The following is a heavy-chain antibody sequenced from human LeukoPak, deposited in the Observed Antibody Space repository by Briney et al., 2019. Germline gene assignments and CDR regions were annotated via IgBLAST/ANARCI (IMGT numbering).Heavy chain of an antibody. CDR2: IWYDGSNK. CDR3: ARSPENYFDY. V-gene: IGHV3-33*08. Sequence: GGSLRLSCAASGFTFDDYGMSWVRQAPGKGLEWVAVIWYDGSNKYYADSVKGRFTISRDNSKNTLYLQMNSLRAEDTAVYYCARSPENYFDYWGQGTLVTVSS. J-gene: IGHJ4*02. CDR1: GFTFDDYG.